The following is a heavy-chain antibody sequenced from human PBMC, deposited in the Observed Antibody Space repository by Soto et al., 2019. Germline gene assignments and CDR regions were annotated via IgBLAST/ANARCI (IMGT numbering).Heavy chain of an antibody. D-gene: IGHD6-13*01. V-gene: IGHV1-69*02. Sequence: QVQLVQSGAEVKKPGSSVKVSCKASGGTFSSYTISWVRQAPGQGLEWMGRIIPILGIANYAQKFQGRVTIAADKATSTATMELSRLRSEDTAVYYCARLAAAGPVGQIRGIDYWGQGTLVTVSS. CDR1: GGTFSSYT. J-gene: IGHJ4*02. CDR3: ARLAAAGPVGQIRGIDY. CDR2: IIPILGIA.